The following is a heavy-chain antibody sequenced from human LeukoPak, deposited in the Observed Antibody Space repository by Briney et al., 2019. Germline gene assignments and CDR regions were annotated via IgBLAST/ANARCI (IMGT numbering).Heavy chain of an antibody. CDR3: ARAPMGTAALY. V-gene: IGHV1-8*01. J-gene: IGHJ4*02. D-gene: IGHD2-2*01. Sequence: ASVKVSCKASGYIFNNFDINWVRQAPGQGLEWMGWMSPVSGIGGSAQRFQGRVTLTRDTPISTAYMEVSNLRSDDTAFYYCARAPMGTAALYWGQGTLVTVSS. CDR1: GYIFNNFD. CDR2: MSPVSGIG.